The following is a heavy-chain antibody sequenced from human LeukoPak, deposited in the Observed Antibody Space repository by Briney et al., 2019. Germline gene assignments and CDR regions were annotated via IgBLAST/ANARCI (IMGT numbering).Heavy chain of an antibody. CDR1: GYTFTGYY. CDR3: ARTPDFWSGYYGY. J-gene: IGHJ4*02. Sequence: ASVKVSCKASGYTFTGYYMHWVRQAPGQGLEWMGWINPNSGGTNYAQKFQGRVTMTRDTSISTAYMELSRLRSDDTAVYYCARTPDFWSGYYGYWGQGTLVTVSS. D-gene: IGHD3-3*01. V-gene: IGHV1-2*02. CDR2: INPNSGGT.